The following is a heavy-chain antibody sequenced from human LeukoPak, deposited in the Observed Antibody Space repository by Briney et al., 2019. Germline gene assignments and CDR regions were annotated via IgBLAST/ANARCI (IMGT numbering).Heavy chain of an antibody. D-gene: IGHD2-21*02. CDR2: IIPIFGTA. V-gene: IGHV1-69*13. J-gene: IGHJ4*02. CDR3: ARDKYCGGDCYSYFDY. Sequence: GASVKVSCKASGYTFTSYGISWVRQAPGQGLEWMGGIIPIFGTANYAQKFQGRVTITADESTSTAYMELSSLRSEDTAVYYCARDKYCGGDCYSYFDYWGQGTLVTVSS. CDR1: GYTFTSYG.